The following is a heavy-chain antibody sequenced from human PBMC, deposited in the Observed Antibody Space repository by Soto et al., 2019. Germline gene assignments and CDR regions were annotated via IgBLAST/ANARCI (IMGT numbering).Heavy chain of an antibody. D-gene: IGHD2-2*01. V-gene: IGHV4-30-2*01. CDR2: IYHSGST. Sequence: LSLTCAVSGGSISSGGYSWSWIRQPPGKGLEWIGYIYHSGSTYYNPSLKSRVTISVDRSKNQFSLKLSSVTAADTAVYYCARYIVVVPAAIKGGFDYWGQGNLVTVSS. CDR3: ARYIVVVPAAIKGGFDY. J-gene: IGHJ4*02. CDR1: GGSISSGGYS.